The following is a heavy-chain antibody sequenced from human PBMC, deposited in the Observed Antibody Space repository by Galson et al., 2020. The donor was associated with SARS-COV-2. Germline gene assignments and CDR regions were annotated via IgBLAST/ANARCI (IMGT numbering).Heavy chain of an antibody. J-gene: IGHJ6*03. Sequence: SETLSLTCTVSGGSISSYYWSWIRQPPGKGLEWIGYIYYSGSTNYNPSLKSRVTISVDTSKNQFSLKLSSVTAADTAVYYCARVKWTLTPPVKNYYMDVWGKGTTVTVSS. CDR3: ARVKWTLTPPVKNYYMDV. CDR1: GGSISSYY. CDR2: IYYSGST. V-gene: IGHV4-59*01. D-gene: IGHD1-26*01.